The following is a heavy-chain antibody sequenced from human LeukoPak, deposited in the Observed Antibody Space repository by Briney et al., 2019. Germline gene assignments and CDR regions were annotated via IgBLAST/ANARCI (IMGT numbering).Heavy chain of an antibody. CDR2: ISWNSGSI. V-gene: IGHV3-9*01. D-gene: IGHD4-17*01. Sequence: GGSLRLSCAASGFTFDDYAMHWVRQAPGKGLEWVSGISWNSGSIGYADSVKGRFTISRDNAKNSLYLQMNSLRAEDTALYYCAKDSYGDCSWYFDYWGQGTLVTVSS. J-gene: IGHJ4*02. CDR3: AKDSYGDCSWYFDY. CDR1: GFTFDDYA.